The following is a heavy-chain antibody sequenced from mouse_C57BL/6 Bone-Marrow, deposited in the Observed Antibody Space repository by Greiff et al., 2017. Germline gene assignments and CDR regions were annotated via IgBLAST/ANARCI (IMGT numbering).Heavy chain of an antibody. CDR3: ERRGYYGYGPFAY. CDR2: IDPSDSYT. CDR1: GYTFTSYW. J-gene: IGHJ3*01. Sequence: QVQLQQPGAELVMPGASVKLSCKASGYTFTSYWMHWVKQRPGQGLEWIGEIDPSDSYTNYNQKFKGKSTLTVDKSSSTAYMQRSSLTSEDSAVYYCERRGYYGYGPFAYWGQGTLVTVSA. V-gene: IGHV1-69*01. D-gene: IGHD2-2*01.